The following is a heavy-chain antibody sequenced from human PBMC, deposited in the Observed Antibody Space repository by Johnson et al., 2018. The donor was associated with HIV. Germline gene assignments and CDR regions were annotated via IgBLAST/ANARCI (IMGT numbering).Heavy chain of an antibody. CDR3: ARASYVDAFDI. CDR1: GFTFSTYW. V-gene: IGHV3-7*04. CDR2: IKQDGSEK. J-gene: IGHJ3*02. D-gene: IGHD1-26*01. Sequence: VQLVESGGGLVQPGGSLRLSCAASGFTFSTYWMSWVRQAPGKGLEWVANIKQDGSEKSYVDSVKGRFTISRDNAKNSLYLQMNSLRAEDTAVYYCARASYVDAFDIWGQGTMVTVSS.